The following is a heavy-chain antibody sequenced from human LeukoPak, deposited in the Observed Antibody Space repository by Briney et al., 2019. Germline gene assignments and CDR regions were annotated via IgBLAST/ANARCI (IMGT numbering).Heavy chain of an antibody. CDR3: ARDLGELDDY. J-gene: IGHJ4*02. D-gene: IGHD3-16*01. CDR1: GYTFSTYG. Sequence: ASVKVSCKASGYTFSTYGISWVRQAPGQGLEWLGWISGHNDNANYVQEFQDRVTMTTDTSTTTAYMELRSLTSDDTAVYFCARDLGELDDYWGQGTLVTVSS. CDR2: ISGHNDNA. V-gene: IGHV1-18*01.